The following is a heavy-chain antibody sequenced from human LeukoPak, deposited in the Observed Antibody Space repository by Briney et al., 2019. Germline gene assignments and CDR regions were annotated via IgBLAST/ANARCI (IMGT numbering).Heavy chain of an antibody. J-gene: IGHJ4*01. D-gene: IGHD3-22*01. CDR1: GGSISSYY. CDR2: IYYSGST. Sequence: SETLSLTCTVSGGSISSYYWSWIRQPPGKGLEWIGYIYYSGSTNYNPSLKSRVTISLDTSKNQFSLSMMSVTAADTAVYFCATTWYYDSRGYLFDDWGHGTLVAVSS. V-gene: IGHV4-59*01. CDR3: ATTWYYDSRGYLFDD.